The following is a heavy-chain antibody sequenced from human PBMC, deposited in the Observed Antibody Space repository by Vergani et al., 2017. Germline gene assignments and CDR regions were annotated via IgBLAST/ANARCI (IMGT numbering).Heavy chain of an antibody. Sequence: QVYLVESGGGVVQPGGSLRLSCAASGFTFSDYGIHWVRQAPGKGLEWVTFIRYDGNNKYYADSVKGRFTISRDIYKNMVYLQMNYLKTEDTAVYYCARSSLRLYYYFQYWGQGTLVTVSS. J-gene: IGHJ4*02. V-gene: IGHV3-30*02. CDR2: IRYDGNNK. D-gene: IGHD3-16*02. CDR3: ARSSLRLYYYFQY. CDR1: GFTFSDYG.